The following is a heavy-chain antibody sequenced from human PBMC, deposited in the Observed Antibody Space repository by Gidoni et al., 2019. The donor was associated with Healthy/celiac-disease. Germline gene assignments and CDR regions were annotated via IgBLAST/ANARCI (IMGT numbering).Heavy chain of an antibody. J-gene: IGHJ4*02. D-gene: IGHD5-18*01. V-gene: IGHV3-74*01. CDR3: ARGLAHGYGPY. CDR1: GFTFSSYW. Sequence: EVQLVESGGGLVQPGGSLSLSCAASGFTFSSYWMHWVRQAPGKGLVWVERINSNGRSTSYADSVKGRCTISRDNAKKTLYLQMNSLRAEDTAVYYCARGLAHGYGPYWGQGTLVTVSS. CDR2: INSNGRST.